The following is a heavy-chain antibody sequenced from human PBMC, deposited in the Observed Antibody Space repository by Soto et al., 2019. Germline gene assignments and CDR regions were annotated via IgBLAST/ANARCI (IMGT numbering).Heavy chain of an antibody. J-gene: IGHJ6*03. CDR2: ISGSGGST. Sequence: GGSLRLSCAASGFTFSSYAMSWVRQAPGKGLEWVSAISGSGGSTYYADSVKGRFTISRDNSKNTLYLQMNSLRAEDTAVYYCAKDLSCSGGSCYYYMDVWGKGTTVTAS. V-gene: IGHV3-23*01. CDR1: GFTFSSYA. CDR3: AKDLSCSGGSCYYYMDV. D-gene: IGHD2-15*01.